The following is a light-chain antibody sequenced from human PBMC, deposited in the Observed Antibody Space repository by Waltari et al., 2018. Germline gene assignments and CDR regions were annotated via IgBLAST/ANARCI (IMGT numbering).Light chain of an antibody. CDR1: QSVLYSSNNKNY. CDR3: QQNFSPPQYT. Sequence: DIVMTQSPDSLAVSLGERATINCKSSQSVLYSSNNKNYLAWYQQKPGQPPKLLFYWASTRESGVPDRFSGGGSGTDFTLTISSLQAEDFASYYCQQNFSPPQYTFGQGTNLEMK. J-gene: IGKJ2*01. V-gene: IGKV4-1*01. CDR2: WAS.